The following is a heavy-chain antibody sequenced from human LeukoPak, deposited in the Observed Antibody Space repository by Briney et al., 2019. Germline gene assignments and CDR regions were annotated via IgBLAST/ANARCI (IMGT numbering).Heavy chain of an antibody. D-gene: IGHD3-22*01. CDR2: LIPIYGSP. CDR3: AGFFYDNSGDAFDI. CDR1: GGGFTFSSHA. V-gene: IGHV1-69*01. J-gene: IGHJ3*02. Sequence: ASVKVSCKASGGGFTFSSHAISWVRQAPGQGLEWMGGLIPIYGSPNYAQKFQGRLTITSDESTRTAYMELSSLRPEDSAVHYCAGFFYDNSGDAFDIWGQGTMVTVSS.